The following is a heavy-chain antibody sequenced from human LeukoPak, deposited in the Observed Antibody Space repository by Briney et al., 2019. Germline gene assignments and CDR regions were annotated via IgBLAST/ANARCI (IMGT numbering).Heavy chain of an antibody. D-gene: IGHD6-19*01. Sequence: ASVKVSCKASGYTFTGYYMHWVGQAPGQGLEWMGWINPNSGGTNYAQKFQGRVTMTRDTSISTAYMELSRLRSDDTAVYYCARAEYSSGWYFDYWGQGTLVTVSS. V-gene: IGHV1-2*02. CDR2: INPNSGGT. CDR1: GYTFTGYY. J-gene: IGHJ4*02. CDR3: ARAEYSSGWYFDY.